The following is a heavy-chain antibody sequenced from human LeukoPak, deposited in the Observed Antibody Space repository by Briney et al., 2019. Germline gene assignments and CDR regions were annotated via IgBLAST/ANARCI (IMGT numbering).Heavy chain of an antibody. CDR2: IGPTGTDR. D-gene: IGHD1-14*01. CDR1: GFTFSSCG. V-gene: IGHV3-21*01. Sequence: PGGSLRLSCLASGFTFSSCGFNWVRQAPGKGLEWVSSIGPTGTDRYYADSVRGRFTISRDNAKNSMYLQMDSLRDEDTAVYYCATETIGRHYDYWGQGTLLTVSS. CDR3: ATETIGRHYDY. J-gene: IGHJ4*02.